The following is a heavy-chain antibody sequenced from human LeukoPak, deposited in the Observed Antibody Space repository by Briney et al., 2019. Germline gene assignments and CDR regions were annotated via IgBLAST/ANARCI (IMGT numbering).Heavy chain of an antibody. CDR1: GGTFSDYA. V-gene: IGHV1-69*05. CDR3: ARQCGSLCPFDY. D-gene: IGHD1-26*01. J-gene: IGHJ4*02. Sequence: SVKVSCKASGGTFSDYAISWVRQAPGQGLEWMGGITPMIGTADYAQEFQGRVTMTTDTSTSTAYMELRSLGSDDSAVYYCARQCGSLCPFDYWGQGTLVTVSS. CDR2: ITPMIGTA.